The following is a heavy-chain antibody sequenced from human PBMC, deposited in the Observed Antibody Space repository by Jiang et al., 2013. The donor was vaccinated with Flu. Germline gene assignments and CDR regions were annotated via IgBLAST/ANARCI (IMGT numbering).Heavy chain of an antibody. J-gene: IGHJ4*02. CDR1: GFIFSSCS. Sequence: VQLLESGGGLVKPGGSLRLSCAASGFIFSSCSMNWVRQAPGKGLEWVSSISSRSGYIYYADSVKGRFTISRDNANNSLYLQMNSLRAEDTAVYYCARDLRSGDLWESRDYWGQGTLVTVSS. CDR3: ARDLRSGDLWESRDY. V-gene: IGHV3-21*01. CDR2: ISSRSGYI. D-gene: IGHD1-26*01.